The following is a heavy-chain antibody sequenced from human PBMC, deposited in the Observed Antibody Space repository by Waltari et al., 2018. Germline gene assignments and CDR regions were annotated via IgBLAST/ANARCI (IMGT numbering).Heavy chain of an antibody. CDR2: IYYSGST. CDR1: GGSVSSGSYY. V-gene: IGHV4-61*01. J-gene: IGHJ2*01. CDR3: AREGLTGYSTSSYWYFDL. D-gene: IGHD3-9*01. Sequence: QVQLQESGPGLVKPSETLSLTCTVSGGSVSSGSYYWSWIRPPPGQGLEWIGYIYYSGSTNYNPSLKSRVTISVDTSKNQFSLKLSSVTAADTAVYYCAREGLTGYSTSSYWYFDLWGRGTLVTVSS.